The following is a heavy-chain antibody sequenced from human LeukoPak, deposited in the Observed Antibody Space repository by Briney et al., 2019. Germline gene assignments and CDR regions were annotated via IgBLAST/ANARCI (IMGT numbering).Heavy chain of an antibody. CDR2: IYSGGST. CDR3: ATQPYSSGWYYFDY. D-gene: IGHD6-19*01. CDR1: GFTVSSNY. J-gene: IGHJ4*02. V-gene: IGHV3-53*01. Sequence: PAGSLRLSYAASGFTVSSNYMSWVRQAPGKGLVWVSVIYSGGSTYYADSVKGRFTISRDNSKNTLYLQMNSLRAEDTAVYYCATQPYSSGWYYFDYWGQGTLVTVSS.